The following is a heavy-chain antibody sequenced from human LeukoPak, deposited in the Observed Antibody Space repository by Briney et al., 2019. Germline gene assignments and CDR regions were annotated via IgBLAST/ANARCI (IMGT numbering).Heavy chain of an antibody. D-gene: IGHD5-24*01. J-gene: IGHJ6*03. CDR1: GFTFSSYA. CDR2: ISGSGGST. Sequence: PGGSLRLSCAASGFTFSSYAMGWVRQAPGKGLEWVSAISGSGGSTYYADSVKGRFAISRDNSKNTLYLQMNSLRAEDTAVYYCARDDGDGYNSYYYMDVWGKGTTVTVSS. CDR3: ARDDGDGYNSYYYMDV. V-gene: IGHV3-23*01.